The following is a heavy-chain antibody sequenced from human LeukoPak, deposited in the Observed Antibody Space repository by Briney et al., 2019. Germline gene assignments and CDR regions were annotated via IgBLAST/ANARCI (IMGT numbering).Heavy chain of an antibody. CDR3: ARAPSLHPYYYGVDV. V-gene: IGHV4-4*02. J-gene: IGHJ6*02. CDR1: GGSISSSNW. CDR2: IYHSGST. Sequence: SGTLSLTCAVSGGSISSSNWWRWVRQPPGKGLEWIGEIYHSGSTNYNPSLKSRVTISVDKSKNQFSLKLSSVTAADAAVYYCARAPSLHPYYYGVDVWGQGTTVTVSS.